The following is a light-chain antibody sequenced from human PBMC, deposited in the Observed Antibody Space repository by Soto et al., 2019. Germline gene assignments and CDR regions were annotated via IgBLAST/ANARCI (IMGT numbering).Light chain of an antibody. CDR2: DAS. J-gene: IGKJ3*01. Sequence: ETVMTQSPATLSVSPGERPTLSCRASQSVSSNLAWYQQKPGQAPRLLIYDASTRATGIPARFSGSGSGTEFTLTLSSLQSEDFAVYYCQQYNTWPLTFGHGTKVEIK. CDR1: QSVSSN. CDR3: QQYNTWPLT. V-gene: IGKV3-15*01.